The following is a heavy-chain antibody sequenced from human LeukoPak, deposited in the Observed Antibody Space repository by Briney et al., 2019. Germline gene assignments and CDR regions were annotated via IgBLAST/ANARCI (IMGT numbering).Heavy chain of an antibody. V-gene: IGHV3-9*01. Sequence: PGGSLRLSCAASGFTFSSYSMNWVRQAPGKGLEWVSGISWNSGSIGYADSVKGRFTISRDNAKNSLYLQMNSLRAEDTALYYCAKGQGQLWFIKIDYWGQGTLVTVSS. D-gene: IGHD5-18*01. CDR1: GFTFSSYS. CDR2: ISWNSGSI. J-gene: IGHJ4*02. CDR3: AKGQGQLWFIKIDY.